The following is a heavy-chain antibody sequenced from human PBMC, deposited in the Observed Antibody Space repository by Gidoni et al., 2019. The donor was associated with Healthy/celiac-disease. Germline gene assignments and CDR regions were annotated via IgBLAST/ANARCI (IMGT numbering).Heavy chain of an antibody. CDR2: ISSSSSYI. CDR1: GFTFSSYS. CDR3: ARTRWLQFRHFDY. D-gene: IGHD5-12*01. J-gene: IGHJ4*02. V-gene: IGHV3-21*01. Sequence: EVQLVESGGGLVKPGGSLRLSCAASGFTFSSYSMNWVRQAPGKGLEWVSSISSSSSYIYYADSVKGRFTISRDNAKNSLYLQMNSLRAEDTAVYYCARTRWLQFRHFDYWGQGTLVTVSS.